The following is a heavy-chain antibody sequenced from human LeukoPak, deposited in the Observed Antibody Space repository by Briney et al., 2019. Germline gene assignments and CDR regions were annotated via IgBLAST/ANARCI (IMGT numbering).Heavy chain of an antibody. V-gene: IGHV1-2*02. J-gene: IGHJ4*02. CDR1: GGTFSSYA. CDR2: TNPNSGGT. Sequence: GASVKVSCKASGGTFSSYAISWVRQAPGQGLEWMGWTNPNSGGTNYAQKFQGRVTMTRDTSISTAYMELSRLRSDDTAVYYCASSAVAPECSLEYWGQGPVVIVSS. CDR3: ASSAVAPECSLEY. D-gene: IGHD6-19*01.